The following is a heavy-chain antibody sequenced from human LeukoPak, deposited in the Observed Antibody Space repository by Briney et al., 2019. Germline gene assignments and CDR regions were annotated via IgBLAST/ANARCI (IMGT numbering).Heavy chain of an antibody. D-gene: IGHD5-12*01. J-gene: IGHJ4*02. CDR3: ARDGYSGYDFVGY. V-gene: IGHV4-34*01. CDR2: INHSGST. CDR1: GGSFSGYY. Sequence: PSETLSLTCAVYGGSFSGYYWSWIRQPPGKGLEWIGEINHSGSTNYNPSLKSRVTISVDTSKNQFSLKLSSVTAADTAVYYCARDGYSGYDFVGYWGQGTLVTVSS.